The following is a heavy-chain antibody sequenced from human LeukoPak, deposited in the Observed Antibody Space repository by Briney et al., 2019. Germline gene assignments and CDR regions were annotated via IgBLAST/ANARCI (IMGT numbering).Heavy chain of an antibody. D-gene: IGHD4-11*01. V-gene: IGHV3-21*01. CDR1: GFTFSSSTFGSYT. CDR2: ISSTGTYI. Sequence: GESLRLSCATSGFTFSSSTFGSYTMNWVRRAPGKGLEWVPSISSTGTYIYYTDSVKGRFTISRDIANSLLYLQMNSLRADDTAVYYCARDLDYSTGFDYWGQGTLVTVSS. CDR3: ARDLDYSTGFDY. J-gene: IGHJ4*02.